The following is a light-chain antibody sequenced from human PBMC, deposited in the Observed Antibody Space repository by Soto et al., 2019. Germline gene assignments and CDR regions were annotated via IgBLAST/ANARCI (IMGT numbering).Light chain of an antibody. Sequence: QSVLTQPASVSGSPGQSITISCTGTSSDVGTYNLVSWYQQHPGNAPRLMIYEASKRPSGVSNRFSGSKSGNTASLTISGIQAEEEADYYRGSYTTSSNYVFGTGTKVTVL. CDR1: SSDVGTYNL. V-gene: IGLV2-14*02. CDR3: GSYTTSSNYV. CDR2: EAS. J-gene: IGLJ1*01.